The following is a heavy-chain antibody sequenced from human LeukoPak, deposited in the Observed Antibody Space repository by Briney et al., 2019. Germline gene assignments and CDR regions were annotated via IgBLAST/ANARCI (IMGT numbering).Heavy chain of an antibody. Sequence: SETLSLTCAVYGGSFSGYYWSWIRQPPGKGLEWIGEINHSGSTNYNPSLKSRVTISVDTSKNQFSLKLSSVTAADTAVYYCAGGLKNYYYYMDVWGKGTTVTVSS. V-gene: IGHV4-34*01. J-gene: IGHJ6*03. CDR2: INHSGST. CDR3: AGGLKNYYYYMDV. CDR1: GGSFSGYY.